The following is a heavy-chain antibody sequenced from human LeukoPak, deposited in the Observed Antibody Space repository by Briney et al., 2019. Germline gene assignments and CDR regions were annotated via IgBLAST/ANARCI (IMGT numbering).Heavy chain of an antibody. CDR1: GGTFSSYA. J-gene: IGHJ3*02. V-gene: IGHV1-69*05. CDR2: IIPIFGTA. Sequence: ASVKVSCKASGGTFSSYAISWVRQAPGQGLEWMGGIIPIFGTANYAQKFQGRVTITTDESTSTAYMELNSLRAEDTAVYYCARVVGGGAFDIWGQGTMVTVSS. CDR3: ARVVGGGAFDI. D-gene: IGHD3-16*01.